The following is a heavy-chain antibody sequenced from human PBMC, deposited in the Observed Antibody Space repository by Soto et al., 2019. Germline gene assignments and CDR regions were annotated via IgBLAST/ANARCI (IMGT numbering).Heavy chain of an antibody. J-gene: IGHJ6*02. V-gene: IGHV1-69*19. CDR3: ASLTLVRGAPSRYGMDV. Sequence: QVQLVQSGAEVKKPGSSVKVSCKASGGTFSSYAISWVRQAPGQGLEWMGGIIPILGTANYAKKFQGRVTITADQHTRTAYMELSSLRAEDTAVYYCASLTLVRGAPSRYGMDVWGQGTTVTVSS. D-gene: IGHD3-10*01. CDR2: IIPILGTA. CDR1: GGTFSSYA.